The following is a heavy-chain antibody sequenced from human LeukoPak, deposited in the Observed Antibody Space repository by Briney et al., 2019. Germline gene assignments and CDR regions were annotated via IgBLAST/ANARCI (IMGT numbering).Heavy chain of an antibody. Sequence: GGSLRLSCAASGFTFSSYAMHWVRQAPGKGLEWVAVISYDGSNKYYADSVKGRFTISRDNSKNTLYLQMNSLRAEDTAVYYCPRAYSSSWYDYWGQGTLVTVSS. CDR2: ISYDGSNK. CDR3: PRAYSSSWYDY. V-gene: IGHV3-30*01. CDR1: GFTFSSYA. D-gene: IGHD6-13*01. J-gene: IGHJ4*02.